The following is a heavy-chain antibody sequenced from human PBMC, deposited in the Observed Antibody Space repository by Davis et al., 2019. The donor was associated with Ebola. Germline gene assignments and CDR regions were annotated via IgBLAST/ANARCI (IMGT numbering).Heavy chain of an antibody. D-gene: IGHD1-7*01. Sequence: MPSETLSLTCTVSGGSISSYYWSWIRQPPGKGLEWIGYIYYSGSTNYNPSLKSRVTISVDTSKNQFSLKLSSVTAADTAVYYCARLYIWNYHLDYWGQGTLVTVSS. J-gene: IGHJ4*02. CDR3: ARLYIWNYHLDY. CDR2: IYYSGST. V-gene: IGHV4-59*08. CDR1: GGSISSYY.